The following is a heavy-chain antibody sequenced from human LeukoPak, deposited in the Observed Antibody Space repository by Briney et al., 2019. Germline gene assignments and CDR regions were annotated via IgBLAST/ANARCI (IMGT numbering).Heavy chain of an antibody. V-gene: IGHV1-18*01. J-gene: IGHJ6*02. CDR3: AREGDCSGGSCYSGYYYNGMDV. D-gene: IGHD2-15*01. Sequence: ASVKVSCKASGYTFTSYGISWVRQAPGQGLAWMGWISAYNGNTNYAQKLQGRVTMTTDTSTSTAYMELGSLRSDDTAVYYCAREGDCSGGSCYSGYYYNGMDVCGQGTTVTVSS. CDR1: GYTFTSYG. CDR2: ISAYNGNT.